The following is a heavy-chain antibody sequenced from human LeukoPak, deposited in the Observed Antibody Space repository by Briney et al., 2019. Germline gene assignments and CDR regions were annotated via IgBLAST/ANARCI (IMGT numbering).Heavy chain of an antibody. CDR3: ARDVSSSWSPYYYYYYMDV. J-gene: IGHJ6*03. Sequence: PGGSLRLSCAASGFTFSSYGMSWVRQAPGKGLEWVSSISSSSSYIYYADSVKGRFTISRDNAKNSLYLQMNSLRAEDTAVYYCARDVSSSWSPYYYYYYMDVWGKGTTVTVSS. D-gene: IGHD6-13*01. CDR1: GFTFSSYG. CDR2: ISSSSSYI. V-gene: IGHV3-21*01.